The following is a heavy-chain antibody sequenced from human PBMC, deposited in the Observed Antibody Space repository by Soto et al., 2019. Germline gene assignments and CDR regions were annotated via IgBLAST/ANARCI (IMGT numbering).Heavy chain of an antibody. D-gene: IGHD2-8*01. V-gene: IGHV4-59*01. Sequence: SETLPLTCTVSGDSIKNCFWSWVRQPPGKGLEWIGHFYHSGTTNYSPALKSRVTISIDQSKNQFSLIRNSVTAADTAVYFCARDPGYCTNGVCPIFDFWGQG. CDR2: FYHSGTT. J-gene: IGHJ4*02. CDR3: ARDPGYCTNGVCPIFDF. CDR1: GDSIKNCF.